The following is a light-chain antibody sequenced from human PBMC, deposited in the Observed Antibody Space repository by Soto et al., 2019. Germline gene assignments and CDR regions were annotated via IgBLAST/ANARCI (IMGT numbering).Light chain of an antibody. V-gene: IGKV3D-15*01. Sequence: PGERVTLSCRASQSVSSSYLTWYQQKTGQAPRLLIYGASTRATSIPARFSGSGSGTEFTLTISSLQSEDFAVYYCQKYNNWPRTCGQGTKVDIK. J-gene: IGKJ1*01. CDR1: QSVSSSY. CDR2: GAS. CDR3: QKYNNWPRT.